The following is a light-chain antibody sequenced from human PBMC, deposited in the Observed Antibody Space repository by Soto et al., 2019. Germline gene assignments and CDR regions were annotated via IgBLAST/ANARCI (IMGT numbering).Light chain of an antibody. CDR1: QDINNY. Sequence: DIQMTQSPSSLSASVGDRVTITCQASQDINNYLNWYQQKPGKAPKLLIYDASNLETGVPSRFSGSGSGTDFTFTISSLQPEDFATYYCQCYSDPPPAVFGPGTKVEIK. J-gene: IGKJ3*01. V-gene: IGKV1-33*01. CDR3: QCYSDPPPAV. CDR2: DAS.